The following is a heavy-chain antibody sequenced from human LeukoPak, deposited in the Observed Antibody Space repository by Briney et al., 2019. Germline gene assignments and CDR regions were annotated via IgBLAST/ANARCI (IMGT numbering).Heavy chain of an antibody. D-gene: IGHD2-21*02. V-gene: IGHV4-39*01. CDR1: GGSISSSSYY. CDR2: ISYSGST. Sequence: PSETLSLTCTVSGGSISSSSYYWGWIRQPPGKGLEWIGSISYSGSTYHNPSLKSRVTISVDTYKNQFSLKLSSVTAADTAVYYCARLNCGGDCYSILAYFDYWGQGTLVTVSS. J-gene: IGHJ4*02. CDR3: ARLNCGGDCYSILAYFDY.